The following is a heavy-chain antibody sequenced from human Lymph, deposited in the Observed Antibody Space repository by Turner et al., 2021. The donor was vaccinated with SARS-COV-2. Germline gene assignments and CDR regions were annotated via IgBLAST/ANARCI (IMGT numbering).Heavy chain of an antibody. CDR3: ARYASGGYFYYGMDV. CDR1: GFTFSTYA. Sequence: QVQLVASGGGVVQPGLSRSLSCAASGFTFSTYAIDWVRQAPGKGLEWVAFISYDGSNKYYADSVKGRFTISRDNSKNTLYLQMNSLRAEDTAVYYCARYASGGYFYYGMDVWGQGTTVTVSS. J-gene: IGHJ6*02. CDR2: ISYDGSNK. D-gene: IGHD3-10*01. V-gene: IGHV3-30*04.